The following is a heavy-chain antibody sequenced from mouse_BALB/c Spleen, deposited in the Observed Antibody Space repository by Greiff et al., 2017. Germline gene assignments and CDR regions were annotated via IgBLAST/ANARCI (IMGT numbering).Heavy chain of an antibody. CDR3: ARHNGSSYGAMDY. D-gene: IGHD1-1*01. J-gene: IGHJ4*01. CDR2: IWSDGST. CDR1: GFSLTSYG. Sequence: VQLQQSGPDLVAPSQSLSITCTVSGFSLTSYGVHWVRQPPGKGLEWLVVIWSDGSTTYNSALKSRLSISKDNSKSQVFLKMNSLQTDDTAMYYCARHNGSSYGAMDYWGRGTSVTVSS. V-gene: IGHV2-6-2*01.